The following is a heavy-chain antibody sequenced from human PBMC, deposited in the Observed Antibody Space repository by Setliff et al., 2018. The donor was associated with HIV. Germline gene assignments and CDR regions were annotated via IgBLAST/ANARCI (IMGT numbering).Heavy chain of an antibody. Sequence: NPSETLSLTCAVYGGSFSGYYWNWIRQPPGKGLEWIGEINHSGGTKFNPSLKSRVTISVDTSKNQFSLKMTSVTAADTAVYHCARSLDSDFLYYFDYWGQGTLVTVSS. CDR2: INHSGGT. D-gene: IGHD3-10*01. CDR3: ARSLDSDFLYYFDY. CDR1: GGSFSGYY. J-gene: IGHJ4*02. V-gene: IGHV4-34*01.